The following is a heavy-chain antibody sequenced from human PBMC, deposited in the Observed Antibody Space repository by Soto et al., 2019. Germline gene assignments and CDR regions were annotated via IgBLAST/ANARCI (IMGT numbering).Heavy chain of an antibody. CDR3: ARESLGAERADH. V-gene: IGHV1-69*17. Sequence: QVQLVQSGAEVKRPGSSVKVSCESSGDTFNSYVISWVRQAPGQGLEWMGGIIPIIGVTHYAQKFQGRVTMSALSSSGTAYLELTNLGFEDTALYYCARESLGAERADHWCQGTLVTVSS. CDR2: IIPIIGVT. CDR1: GDTFNSYV. J-gene: IGHJ4*02. D-gene: IGHD6-25*01.